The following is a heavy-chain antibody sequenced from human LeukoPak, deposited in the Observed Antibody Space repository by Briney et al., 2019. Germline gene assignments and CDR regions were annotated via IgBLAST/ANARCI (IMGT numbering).Heavy chain of an antibody. Sequence: KPSETLSLXCAVYGGSFSGYYWRWIRQPPGKGLEWTGEINHSGSTNYNPSLKSRVTISVDTSKNQFSLKLSSVTAADTAVYYCARGLPGYSSGWYLYWGQGTLVTVSS. D-gene: IGHD6-19*01. V-gene: IGHV4-34*01. CDR3: ARGLPGYSSGWYLY. J-gene: IGHJ4*02. CDR1: GGSFSGYY. CDR2: INHSGST.